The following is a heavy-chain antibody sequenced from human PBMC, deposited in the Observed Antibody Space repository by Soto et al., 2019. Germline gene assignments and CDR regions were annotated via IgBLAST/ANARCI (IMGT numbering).Heavy chain of an antibody. CDR3: ARGASAYYYDSSGYFDY. J-gene: IGHJ4*02. Sequence: SETLSLTCTVSGGSISSYYWSWIRQPPGKGLEWIGYSYYSGSTNYNPSLKSRVTITVDTYKTQFSLKLSPVTAADTAVSYCARGASAYYYDSSGYFDYWGQGTLVTVSS. V-gene: IGHV4-59*01. CDR1: GGSISSYY. D-gene: IGHD3-22*01. CDR2: SYYSGST.